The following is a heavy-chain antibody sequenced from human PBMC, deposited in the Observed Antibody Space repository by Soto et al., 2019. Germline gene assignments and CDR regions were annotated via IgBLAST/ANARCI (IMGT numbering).Heavy chain of an antibody. CDR1: GFTFSNAW. V-gene: IGHV3-15*01. J-gene: IGHJ4*02. D-gene: IGHD3-10*01. Sequence: GGSLRLSCAASGFTFSNAWMSWVRQAPGKGLEWVGRIKSKTDGGTTDYAAPVKGRFTISRDDSKNTLYLQMNSLKTEDTAVYYCTTGDPLWFGELLDFDYWGQGTLVTVSS. CDR3: TTGDPLWFGELLDFDY. CDR2: IKSKTDGGTT.